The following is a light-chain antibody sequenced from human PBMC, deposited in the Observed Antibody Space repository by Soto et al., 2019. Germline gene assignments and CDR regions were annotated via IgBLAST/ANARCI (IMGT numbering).Light chain of an antibody. V-gene: IGKV1-5*01. CDR3: QQYHSFPYT. Sequence: IQMTQSPSTLSASVGDRVTITCRASQTLSPWLAWYQQKPGNAPILLIYDVSHSESGVPSRFRGTGSETEFTLTITSLQPEDFATYYCQQYHSFPYTFGQGTRLAI. J-gene: IGKJ2*01. CDR2: DVS. CDR1: QTLSPW.